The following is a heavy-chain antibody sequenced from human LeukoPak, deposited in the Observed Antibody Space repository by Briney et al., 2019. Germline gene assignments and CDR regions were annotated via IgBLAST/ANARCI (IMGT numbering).Heavy chain of an antibody. CDR1: GFTFSAYH. CDR3: ARVWQDYSGVDY. D-gene: IGHD2-21*01. J-gene: IGHJ4*02. CDR2: ISTTGTTI. V-gene: IGHV3-48*02. Sequence: GGSLRLSCAASGFTFSAYHINWVRQAPGKGLEWIPYISTTGTTIHYAGSVKGRFAISRDNAKSSLYLQMNSLRDEDTAVYYCARVWQDYSGVDYWGQGTLVTVPS.